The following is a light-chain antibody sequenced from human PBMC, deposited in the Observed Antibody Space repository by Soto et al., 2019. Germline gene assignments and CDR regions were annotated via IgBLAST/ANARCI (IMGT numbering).Light chain of an antibody. V-gene: IGKV1-39*01. CDR3: HQTDTFPRT. CDR2: AAS. J-gene: IGKJ1*01. CDR1: QSISSY. Sequence: DIQMTQSPSSLSASVGDRVTITCRASQSISSYLNWYQHKPGKAPKLLIYAASSLQTGVPSRFSGSRSETDFALTISSLQREDFATYYCHQTDTFPRTFGQGTKVEMK.